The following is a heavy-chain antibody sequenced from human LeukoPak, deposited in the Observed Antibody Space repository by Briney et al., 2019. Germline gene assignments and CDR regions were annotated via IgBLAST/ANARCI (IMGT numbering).Heavy chain of an antibody. CDR2: VYDFGTA. J-gene: IGHJ5*02. V-gene: IGHV4-39*07. Sequence: SETLSLTCTVSGDSINSGSYYWAWIRQPPGKGLEWIGAVYDFGTAYHNPSLKSRVSISVDTSKNQLFLRLTSVTAADTAVYYCARDLVGAITGFDPWGQGTLVLVSS. CDR3: ARDLVGAITGFDP. D-gene: IGHD1-26*01. CDR1: GDSINSGSYY.